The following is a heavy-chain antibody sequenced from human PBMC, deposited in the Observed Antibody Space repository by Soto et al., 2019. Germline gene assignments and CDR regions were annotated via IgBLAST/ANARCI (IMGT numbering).Heavy chain of an antibody. J-gene: IGHJ4*02. Sequence: EVQLVETGGGLIQPGGSLRLSCAASGFIVSSNYMSWVRQAPGKGLEWVSVIYSGGSTYYADSVKGRFIISRDNSKNTLYLQMNSLRAEDTAVYYCARGVGSNYDFWSVYLYYFDYWGQGTLVTVSS. CDR1: GFIVSSNY. V-gene: IGHV3-53*02. CDR2: IYSGGST. D-gene: IGHD3-3*01. CDR3: ARGVGSNYDFWSVYLYYFDY.